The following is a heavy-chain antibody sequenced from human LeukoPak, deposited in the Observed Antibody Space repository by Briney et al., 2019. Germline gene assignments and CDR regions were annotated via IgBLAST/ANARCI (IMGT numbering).Heavy chain of an antibody. CDR2: INPNSGGT. J-gene: IGHJ5*02. Sequence: ASVKVSCEASGYTFTGYYMHWVRQAPGQGLEWMGWINPNSGGTNYAQKFQGRVTMTRDTSISTAYMELSRLRSDDTAVYYCARGHNYCGGDCSPFDPWGQGTLVTVSS. V-gene: IGHV1-2*02. CDR1: GYTFTGYY. D-gene: IGHD2-21*02. CDR3: ARGHNYCGGDCSPFDP.